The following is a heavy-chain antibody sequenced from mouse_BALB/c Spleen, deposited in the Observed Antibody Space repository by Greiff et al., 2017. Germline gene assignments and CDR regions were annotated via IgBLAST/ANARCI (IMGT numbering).Heavy chain of an antibody. CDR1: GYTFTSYW. J-gene: IGHJ2*01. Sequence: QVQLQQPGAELVRPGASVKLSCKASGYTFTSYWINWVKQRPGQGLEWIGNIYPSDSYTNYNQKFKDKATLTVDKSSSTAYMQLSSPTSEDSAVYYCTREDYGSRVPFDYGGQGTTLTVSS. D-gene: IGHD1-1*01. V-gene: IGHV1-69*02. CDR3: TREDYGSRVPFDY. CDR2: IYPSDSYT.